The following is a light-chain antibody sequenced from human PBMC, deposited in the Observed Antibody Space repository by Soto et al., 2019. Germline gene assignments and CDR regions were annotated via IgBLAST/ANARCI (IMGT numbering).Light chain of an antibody. CDR3: QTWGTDSVI. CDR1: SWHSNYA. V-gene: IGLV4-69*01. Sequence: QLVLTQSPSASASLGASVKLTCTLSSWHSNYAIAWHHQQPEKGPRYLMKLNSDGSHSKGDGIPDRFSGSSSGAERYLTISSLQSEDEADYYCQTWGTDSVIFGGGTKVTVL. CDR2: LNSDGSH. J-gene: IGLJ2*01.